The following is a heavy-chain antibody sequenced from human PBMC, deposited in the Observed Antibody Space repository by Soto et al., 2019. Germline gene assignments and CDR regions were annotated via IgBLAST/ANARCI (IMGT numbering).Heavy chain of an antibody. Sequence: PGGSLRLSCAASGFTFSSYAMHWVRQAPGKGLEWVAVISYDGSNKYYADSVKGRFTISRDNSKNTLYLQMNSLRAEDTAVYYCARALIKAHCSGGSCYPYYYYYGMDVWGQGTTVTVSS. D-gene: IGHD2-15*01. V-gene: IGHV3-30-3*01. CDR1: GFTFSSYA. J-gene: IGHJ6*02. CDR3: ARALIKAHCSGGSCYPYYYYYGMDV. CDR2: ISYDGSNK.